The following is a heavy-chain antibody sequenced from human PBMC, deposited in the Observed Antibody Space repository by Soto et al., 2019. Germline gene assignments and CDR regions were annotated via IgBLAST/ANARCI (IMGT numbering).Heavy chain of an antibody. Sequence: QVQLQESGPGLVKPSQTLSLTCSVSGGSISSRGYYWRRIRQHPGKGLEWIGFLYTSGSTYYNPYLKSRVTISADTSKNQFSLKVSSVTAADTAVYYCARDPAPWGQGTLVTVSS. CDR3: ARDPAP. CDR2: LYTSGST. V-gene: IGHV4-31*03. CDR1: GGSISSRGYY. J-gene: IGHJ5*02.